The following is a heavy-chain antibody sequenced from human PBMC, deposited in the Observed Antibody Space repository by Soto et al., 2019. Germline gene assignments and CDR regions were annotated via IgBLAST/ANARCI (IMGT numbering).Heavy chain of an antibody. J-gene: IGHJ6*02. CDR1: GFTVSSNY. Sequence: EVQVVESGGGLVQPGGSLRLSCAASGFTVSSNYMNWVRQAPGKGLEWVSVIYSGSSTYYADSVKGRFTISRDNSKNTVYLQMNSLRAEDTAVYYCARETQIYYYGMDVWGQGTTVTVSS. CDR3: ARETQIYYYGMDV. CDR2: IYSGSST. V-gene: IGHV3-66*01.